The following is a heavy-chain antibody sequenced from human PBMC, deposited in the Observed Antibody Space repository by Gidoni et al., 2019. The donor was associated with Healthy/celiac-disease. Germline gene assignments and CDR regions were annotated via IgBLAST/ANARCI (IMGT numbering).Heavy chain of an antibody. V-gene: IGHV3-11*04. CDR3: ARGDRKWFGELLPTYYYGMDV. D-gene: IGHD3-10*01. CDR2: ISSSGSTI. J-gene: IGHJ6*02. Sequence: QVQLVESGGGLVKPGGSLRLSCAASGFTFSDYYMSWIRQAPGKGLEWVSYISSSGSTIYYADSVKGRFTISRDNAKNSLYLQMNSLRAEDTAVYYCARGDRKWFGELLPTYYYGMDVWGQGTTVTVSS. CDR1: GFTFSDYY.